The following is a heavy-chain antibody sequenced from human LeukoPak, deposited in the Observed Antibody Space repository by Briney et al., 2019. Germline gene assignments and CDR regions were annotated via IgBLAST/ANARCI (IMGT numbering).Heavy chain of an antibody. Sequence: ASVKVSCKASGYTFTGYYMHWVRQAPGQGLEWMGGFDPEDGETIYAQKFQGRVTMTEDTSTDTAYMELSSLRSEDTAVYYCATPRAHSSGYYPLDYWGQGTLVTVSS. J-gene: IGHJ4*02. D-gene: IGHD3-22*01. CDR1: GYTFTGYY. V-gene: IGHV1-24*01. CDR2: FDPEDGET. CDR3: ATPRAHSSGYYPLDY.